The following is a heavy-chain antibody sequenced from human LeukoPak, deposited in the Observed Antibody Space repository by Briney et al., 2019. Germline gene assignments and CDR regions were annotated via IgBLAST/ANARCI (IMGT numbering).Heavy chain of an antibody. V-gene: IGHV3-48*03. CDR2: ISSSGSTI. Sequence: GGSLRLSCAASGFTFSSYEMNWVRQAPGKGLEWVSYISSSGSTIYYADSVKGRFTISRDNAKNSLYLQMNSLRAEDTAVYYCARDLRLEVAGQFDYWGQGTLVTVSS. CDR1: GFTFSSYE. CDR3: ARDLRLEVAGQFDY. J-gene: IGHJ4*02. D-gene: IGHD6-19*01.